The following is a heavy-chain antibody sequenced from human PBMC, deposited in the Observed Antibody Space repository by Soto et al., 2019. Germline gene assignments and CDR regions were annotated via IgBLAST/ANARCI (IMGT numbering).Heavy chain of an antibody. CDR1: GGSISSGVYY. D-gene: IGHD3-22*01. CDR3: ARGAYDSSGYTTFDY. J-gene: IGHJ4*02. CDR2: IYYSGST. V-gene: IGHV4-31*03. Sequence: ASETLSLTCTVSGGSISSGVYYWCWIRQHPGKGLEWIGYIYYSGSTYYNPSLKSRVTISVDTSKNQFSLKLSSVTAADTAVYYCARGAYDSSGYTTFDYWGQGTLVTVSS.